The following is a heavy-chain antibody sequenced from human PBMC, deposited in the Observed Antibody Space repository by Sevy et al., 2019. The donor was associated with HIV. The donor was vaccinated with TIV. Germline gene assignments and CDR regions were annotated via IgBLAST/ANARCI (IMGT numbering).Heavy chain of an antibody. D-gene: IGHD2-2*01. Sequence: ASVKVSCNASGYTFTGYYMHCVRQAPGQGLEWMGRINPNSGGTNYAQKFQGRVTMTRDTSISTAYMELSRLRSDDTAVYYCARVDIVVVPAAMNYYYYGMDVWGQGTTVTVSS. CDR3: ARVDIVVVPAAMNYYYYGMDV. CDR1: GYTFTGYY. J-gene: IGHJ6*02. V-gene: IGHV1-2*06. CDR2: INPNSGGT.